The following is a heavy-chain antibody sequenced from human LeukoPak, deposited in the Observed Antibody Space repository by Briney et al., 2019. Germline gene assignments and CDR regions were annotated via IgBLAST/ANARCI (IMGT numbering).Heavy chain of an antibody. D-gene: IGHD2-15*01. V-gene: IGHV4-34*01. CDR2: INHSGSI. J-gene: IGHJ5*02. CDR1: GESFSGYY. Sequence: PSETLSLTCAVYGESFSGYYWSWIRQPPGKGLEWIGDINHSGSINYYPSLQSRVTISADTSKNQFSLNLRSVIAADTAVYYCTRGLRLGYCSGGSCYYWFDPWGQGTRVTVSS. CDR3: TRGLRLGYCSGGSCYYWFDP.